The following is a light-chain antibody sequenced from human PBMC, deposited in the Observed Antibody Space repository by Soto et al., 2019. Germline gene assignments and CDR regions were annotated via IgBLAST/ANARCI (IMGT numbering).Light chain of an antibody. CDR1: SSDVGNYAL. J-gene: IGLJ3*02. Sequence: QSGLSRPAAVSGGAGQGITVCGAGASSDVGNYALVSWYQQHPGQAPKLLIYEVRTRPSGISSRFSGSRSGNKASLIISGLQPEDEGDYYCSAYTARGPLVFGGGTK. CDR3: SAYTARGPLV. CDR2: EVR. V-gene: IGLV2-14*02.